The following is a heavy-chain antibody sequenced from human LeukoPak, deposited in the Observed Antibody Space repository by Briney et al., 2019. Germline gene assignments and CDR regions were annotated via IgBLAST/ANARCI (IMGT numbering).Heavy chain of an antibody. J-gene: IGHJ4*02. CDR1: GFTFSSYW. V-gene: IGHV3-74*01. Sequence: PGGSLRLSRAASGFTFSSYWMHWVRQAPGKGLVWVSRINSDGSSTNYADSVKGRFTISRDNAKNTLYLQVKSLRAEDTAVYYCAKESAGYFDYWGQGTLVTVSS. CDR3: AKESAGYFDY. CDR2: INSDGSST.